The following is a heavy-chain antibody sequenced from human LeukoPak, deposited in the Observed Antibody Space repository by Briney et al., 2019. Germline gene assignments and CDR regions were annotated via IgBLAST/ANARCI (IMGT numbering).Heavy chain of an antibody. CDR3: ARAMYSSSWYDAFDI. CDR2: IYHSGST. V-gene: IGHV4-39*07. J-gene: IGHJ3*02. D-gene: IGHD6-13*01. Sequence: SETLSLTCTVSGGSISSSSYYWGWIRQPPGKGLEWIGSIYHSGSTYYNPSLKSRVTISVDASKNQFSLKLSSVTAADTAVYYCARAMYSSSWYDAFDIWGQGTMVTVSS. CDR1: GGSISSSSYY.